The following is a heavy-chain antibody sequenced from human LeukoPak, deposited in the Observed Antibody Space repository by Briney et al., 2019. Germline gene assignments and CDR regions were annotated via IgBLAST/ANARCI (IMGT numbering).Heavy chain of an antibody. Sequence: GASVKVSCKASGYTFTNYYLFWVRQAPGQGLEWMGIINPSGGSTSYAQKFQCRVTMTRDTSTSTVYMELSSLTSEDTAVYYCARRSPAYCGGDCHLDYWGQGTLVTVSS. D-gene: IGHD2-21*02. J-gene: IGHJ4*02. CDR2: INPSGGST. CDR3: ARRSPAYCGGDCHLDY. CDR1: GYTFTNYY. V-gene: IGHV1-46*01.